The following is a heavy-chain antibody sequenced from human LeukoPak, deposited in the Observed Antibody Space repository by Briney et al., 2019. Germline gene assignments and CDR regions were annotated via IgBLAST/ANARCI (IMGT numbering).Heavy chain of an antibody. CDR3: ARAASGDAVDFYGSGRRFYSYYMDV. D-gene: IGHD3-10*01. Sequence: GGSLRLSCAASGFTFSSYAMHWVRQAPGKGLEWVAVISYDGSNKYYADSVKGRFTISRDNSKNTLYLQMNNLRAEDTAVYYCARAASGDAVDFYGSGRRFYSYYMDVWGKGTTVTISS. CDR1: GFTFSSYA. J-gene: IGHJ6*03. V-gene: IGHV3-30*04. CDR2: ISYDGSNK.